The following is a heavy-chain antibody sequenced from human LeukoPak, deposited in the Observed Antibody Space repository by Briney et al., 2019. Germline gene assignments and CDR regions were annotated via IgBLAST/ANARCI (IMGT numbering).Heavy chain of an antibody. Sequence: SETLSLTCAVSGGSISSGGYSWSWIRQPPGKGLEWIGYIYHSGSTYYNPSLKSRVTISVDRSKNQFSLKLSSVTAADTAVYYSASAWFGEYFDYWGQGTLVTVSS. CDR2: IYHSGST. J-gene: IGHJ4*02. D-gene: IGHD3-10*01. CDR1: GGSISSGGYS. V-gene: IGHV4-30-2*01. CDR3: ASAWFGEYFDY.